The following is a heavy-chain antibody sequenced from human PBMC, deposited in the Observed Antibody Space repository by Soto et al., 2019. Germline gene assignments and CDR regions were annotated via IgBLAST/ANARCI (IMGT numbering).Heavy chain of an antibody. Sequence: GGSLRLSCAASGFTFSSYAMHWVRQAPGKGLEWVAVISYDGSNKYYADSVKGRFTISRDNSKNTLYLQMNSLRAEDTAVYYCARKYYYDSSGYSGDAFDIWGQGTMVTVSS. V-gene: IGHV3-30*04. J-gene: IGHJ3*02. D-gene: IGHD3-22*01. CDR1: GFTFSSYA. CDR3: ARKYYYDSSGYSGDAFDI. CDR2: ISYDGSNK.